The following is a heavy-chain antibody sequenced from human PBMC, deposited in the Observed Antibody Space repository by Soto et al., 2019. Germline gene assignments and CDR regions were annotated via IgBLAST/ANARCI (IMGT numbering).Heavy chain of an antibody. J-gene: IGHJ4*02. CDR2: TYHSGST. V-gene: IGHV4-30-2*01. CDR1: GGSISSGGYS. Sequence: QLQLQESGSGLVKPSQTLSLTCAVSGGSISSGGYSWSWIRQPPGKGLEWIGYTYHSGSTSYNPSLTSRGTITVDRSRNRFSLVLSSVTAADTAVYYCARAMTTVTTIDYWGQGTLFTVSS. D-gene: IGHD4-17*01. CDR3: ARAMTTVTTIDY.